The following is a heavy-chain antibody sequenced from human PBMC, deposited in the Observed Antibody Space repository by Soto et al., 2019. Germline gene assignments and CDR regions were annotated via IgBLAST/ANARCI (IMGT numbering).Heavy chain of an antibody. CDR3: ASEYCSGGSCYYYGMDV. Sequence: GGSLRLSCAASGFTFSSYSMNWVRQAPGKGLEWVSYISSSSSTIYYADSVKGRFTISRDNSKNTLYLQMNSLRAEDTAVYYYASEYCSGGSCYYYGMDVWGQGTTVTVSS. V-gene: IGHV3-48*01. CDR2: ISSSSSTI. D-gene: IGHD2-15*01. J-gene: IGHJ6*02. CDR1: GFTFSSYS.